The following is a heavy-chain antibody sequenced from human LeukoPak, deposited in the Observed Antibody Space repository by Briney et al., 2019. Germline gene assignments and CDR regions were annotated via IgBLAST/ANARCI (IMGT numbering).Heavy chain of an antibody. CDR1: GFTFSNYA. CDR2: ISSSGGST. D-gene: IGHD3-10*01. J-gene: IGHJ4*02. Sequence: GGSLRLSCAASGFTFSNYAMSWVRQAPGKGLEWVSAISSSGGSTYYADSVKGRFTISRDNSRNALYVQMNSLRAEDTAVYYCAKSSSRYGSGSYADYWGQGTLVTVSS. V-gene: IGHV3-23*01. CDR3: AKSSSRYGSGSYADY.